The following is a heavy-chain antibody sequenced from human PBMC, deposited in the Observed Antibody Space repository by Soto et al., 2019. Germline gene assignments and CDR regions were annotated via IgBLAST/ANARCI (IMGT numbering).Heavy chain of an antibody. CDR2: INPNSGGT. CDR1: GYFFTGYY. Sequence: ASVKVPSKASGYFFTGYYMDAVRHAPGQGLEWMGWINPNSGGTNYAQKFQGRVTMTRDTSTSTVYMELNSLISEDTAVYYCERKGQTYDYYFFENWGQGNLVTVS. J-gene: IGHJ4*02. D-gene: IGHD5-12*01. CDR3: ERKGQTYDYYFFEN. V-gene: IGHV1-2*02.